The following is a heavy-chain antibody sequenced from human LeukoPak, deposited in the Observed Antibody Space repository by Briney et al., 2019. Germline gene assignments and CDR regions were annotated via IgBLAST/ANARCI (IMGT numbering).Heavy chain of an antibody. CDR3: ARDIANWGSHDAFDI. J-gene: IGHJ3*02. CDR2: IIPIFGTA. CDR1: GGTFSSYA. V-gene: IGHV1-69*05. Sequence: SVKVSCKASGGTFSSYAISCVRQAPGQGLEWMGGIIPIFGTANYAQKFQGRVTITTDESTSTAYMELSSLRSEDTAVYYCARDIANWGSHDAFDIWGQGTMVTVSS. D-gene: IGHD7-27*01.